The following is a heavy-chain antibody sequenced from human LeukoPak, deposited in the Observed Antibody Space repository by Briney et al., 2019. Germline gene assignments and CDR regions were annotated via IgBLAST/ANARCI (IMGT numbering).Heavy chain of an antibody. CDR3: ARENDYGDFSLGY. CDR1: GFTFSSYA. Sequence: GGSLRRSCSASGFTFSSYAMHWVRQAPGKGLEYVSAISSNGGSTYYADSVKGRFTISRDNSKNTLYLQMSSLRAEDTAVYYCARENDYGDFSLGYWGQGTLVTVSS. J-gene: IGHJ4*02. CDR2: ISSNGGST. D-gene: IGHD4-17*01. V-gene: IGHV3-64D*06.